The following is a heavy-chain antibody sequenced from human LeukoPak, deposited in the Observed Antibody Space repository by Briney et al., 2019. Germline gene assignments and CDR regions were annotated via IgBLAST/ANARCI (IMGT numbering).Heavy chain of an antibody. Sequence: GASVKVSCKASGYTFTGYYMHWVRQAPGQGLEWMGWINPNSGGTNYAQEFQGRVTMTRDTSISTAYMELSRLRSDDTAVYYCARDRSLVRGVSFDYWGQGTLVTVSS. CDR1: GYTFTGYY. CDR2: INPNSGGT. CDR3: ARDRSLVRGVSFDY. V-gene: IGHV1-2*02. J-gene: IGHJ4*02. D-gene: IGHD3-10*01.